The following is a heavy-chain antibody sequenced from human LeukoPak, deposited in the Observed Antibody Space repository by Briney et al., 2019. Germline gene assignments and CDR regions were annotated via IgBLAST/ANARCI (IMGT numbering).Heavy chain of an antibody. V-gene: IGHV4-39*01. D-gene: IGHD5-18*01. CDR3: DRYGYGYQTRYFAL. Sequence: ETLSLTCTVSGGSISSSFYYWGWIRQPPGKGLEWIGIIYYSGTTYYNPSLKSLATISVDTSNNQFSLKLPSVTAADTAVYYCDRYGYGYQTRYFALWGRGTLVSVSS. J-gene: IGHJ2*01. CDR1: GGSISSSFYY. CDR2: IYYSGTT.